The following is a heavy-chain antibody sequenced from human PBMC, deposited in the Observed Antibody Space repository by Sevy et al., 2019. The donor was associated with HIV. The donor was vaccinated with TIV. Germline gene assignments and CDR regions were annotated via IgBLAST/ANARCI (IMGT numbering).Heavy chain of an antibody. CDR1: GGSVSSGSYY. CDR3: AINTAYYYDSSGYYYYYYGMDV. V-gene: IGHV4-61*01. D-gene: IGHD3-22*01. J-gene: IGHJ6*02. Sequence: SETLSLTCTVSGGSVSSGSYYWSWIRQPPGKGLEWIGYIYYSGSTNYNPSLKSRVTISVDTSKNQFSLKLSSVTAADTAVYYWAINTAYYYDSSGYYYYYYGMDVWGQGTTVTVSS. CDR2: IYYSGST.